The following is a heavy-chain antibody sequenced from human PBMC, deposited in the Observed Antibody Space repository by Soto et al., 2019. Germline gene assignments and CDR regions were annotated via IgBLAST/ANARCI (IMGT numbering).Heavy chain of an antibody. CDR2: IDGPTTNT. CDR1: GFTFAHYA. Sequence: LRLSFAASGFTFAHYAMMWARQAPGRGLEWVSTIDGPTTNTHYIDSVKGRFFISRDNAINTVYLRMNGLRAEDTAVYYCVTWLSAHFDYWGRGTLVTVSS. V-gene: IGHV3-23*05. D-gene: IGHD6-19*01. J-gene: IGHJ4*02. CDR3: VTWLSAHFDY.